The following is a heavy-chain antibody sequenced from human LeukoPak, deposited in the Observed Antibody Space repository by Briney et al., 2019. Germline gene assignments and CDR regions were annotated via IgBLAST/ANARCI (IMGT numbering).Heavy chain of an antibody. Sequence: GGSLRLSCAASGFTFSGFSMSWVRQSPTKGLEWVANIKQDGSERYYVDSVKGRFTISRDNAKNSLYLQMNSLRAEDTAVYYCARDQYYYDSSGYYNFDYWGQGTLVTVSS. V-gene: IGHV3-7*01. CDR3: ARDQYYYDSSGYYNFDY. J-gene: IGHJ4*02. CDR1: GFTFSGFS. CDR2: IKQDGSER. D-gene: IGHD3-22*01.